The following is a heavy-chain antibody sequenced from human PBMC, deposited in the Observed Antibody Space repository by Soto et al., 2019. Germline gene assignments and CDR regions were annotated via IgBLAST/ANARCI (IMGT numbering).Heavy chain of an antibody. V-gene: IGHV3-48*03. CDR1: GFTFSSSE. D-gene: IGHD2-8*02. CDR3: ARSTGSYRPFDY. J-gene: IGHJ4*02. Sequence: EVQLVESGGGLVQPGGSLRLSCAASGFTFSSSEMNWVRQAPGKGLEWVSHIRDSGSIYYADSVKGRLTISRDNAKNSLFLQMNRLRAEYTAVYYGARSTGSYRPFDYWGQGALFTVSS. CDR2: IRDSGSI.